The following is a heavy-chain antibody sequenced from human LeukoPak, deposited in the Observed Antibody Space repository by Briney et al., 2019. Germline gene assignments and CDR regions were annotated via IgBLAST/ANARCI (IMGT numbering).Heavy chain of an antibody. Sequence: PSETLSLTCAVYGGSFSGYYWSWIRQPPGKGLEWIGEINHSGSTNYNPSLKSRVIISVDTSKNQFSLKLSSVTAADTAVYYSAREIKVLRSYYFDYWGQGTLVTVSS. V-gene: IGHV4-34*01. CDR1: GGSFSGYY. CDR2: INHSGST. D-gene: IGHD3-3*01. J-gene: IGHJ4*02. CDR3: AREIKVLRSYYFDY.